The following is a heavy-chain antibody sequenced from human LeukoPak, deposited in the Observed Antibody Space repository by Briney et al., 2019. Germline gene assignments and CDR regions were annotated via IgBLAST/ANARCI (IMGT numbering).Heavy chain of an antibody. D-gene: IGHD3-3*02. CDR3: ARDEGPFLEWLGGTFDY. CDR1: GGTFSSYA. J-gene: IGHJ4*02. V-gene: IGHV1-69*05. Sequence: SVKVSCKASGGTFSSYAISWVRQAPGQGLEWMRRIIPIFGAANYAQKFQGRVTITTDESTSTAYMELSSLRSEDTAVYYCARDEGPFLEWLGGTFDYWGPGTLVTVSS. CDR2: IIPIFGAA.